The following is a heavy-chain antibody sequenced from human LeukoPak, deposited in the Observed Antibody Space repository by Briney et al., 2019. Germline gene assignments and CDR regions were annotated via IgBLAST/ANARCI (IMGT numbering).Heavy chain of an antibody. CDR2: INHSGST. D-gene: IGHD3-3*01. J-gene: IGHJ4*02. CDR1: GGSFSGYY. V-gene: IGHV4-34*01. CDR3: ARASNITIFGVVTARYYFDY. Sequence: SETLSLTCAVYGGSFSGYYWSWIRQPPGKGLEWIGEINHSGSTNYNPSLKSRVTISVDTSKNQFSLKLSSVTAADTAVYYCARASNITIFGVVTARYYFDYWGQGTLVTVSS.